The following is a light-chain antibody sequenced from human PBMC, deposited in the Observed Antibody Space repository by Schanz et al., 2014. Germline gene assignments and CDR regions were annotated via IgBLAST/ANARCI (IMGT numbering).Light chain of an antibody. V-gene: IGKV3-11*01. CDR2: GAS. Sequence: EIVLTQSPATLSVSPGERATLSCRASQSVSSYLAWYQQKPDQAPRLLIYGASNRATGIPARFSGSGSGTDFTLTISSLEPEDFAMYYCQQFGGPPLYSVGQGTKVEIK. CDR1: QSVSSY. J-gene: IGKJ2*03. CDR3: QQFGGPPLYS.